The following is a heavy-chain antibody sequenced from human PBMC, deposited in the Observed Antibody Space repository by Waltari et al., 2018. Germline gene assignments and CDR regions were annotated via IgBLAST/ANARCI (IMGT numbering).Heavy chain of an antibody. CDR2: ISYDGSNK. V-gene: IGHV3-30*18. CDR1: GFTFSSYG. D-gene: IGHD6-19*01. CDR3: AKEPSRGWYYYYYYMDV. Sequence: QVQLVESGGGVVQPGRSLRLSCAASGFTFSSYGMPGVRQAPGKGLEWVAVISYDGSNKYYADSVKGRFTISRDNSKNTLYLQMNSLRAEDTAVYYCAKEPSRGWYYYYYYMDVWGKGTTVTVSS. J-gene: IGHJ6*03.